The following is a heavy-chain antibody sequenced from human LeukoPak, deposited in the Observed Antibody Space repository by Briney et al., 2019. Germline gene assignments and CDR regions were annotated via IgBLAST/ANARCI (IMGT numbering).Heavy chain of an antibody. Sequence: GGSLRLSCTASGFTVSSNYMTWVRQAPGKGLEWVSLLYSAGSTYYADSVKGRFTISRDNAKNSLYLQMNSLRAEDTAVYYCARQRGVVAATSYFDYWGQGTLVTVSS. D-gene: IGHD2-15*01. CDR2: LYSAGST. CDR1: GFTVSSNY. J-gene: IGHJ4*02. CDR3: ARQRGVVAATSYFDY. V-gene: IGHV3-66*04.